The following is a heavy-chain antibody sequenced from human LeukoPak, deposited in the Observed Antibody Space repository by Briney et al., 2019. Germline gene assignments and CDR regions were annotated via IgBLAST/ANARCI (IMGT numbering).Heavy chain of an antibody. CDR2: ISSSDTI. Sequence: PGGSLRLSCAASGFTFSSYSMNWVRQAPGKGLEWVSYISSSDTIYYADSVKGRFTISRDNAKNSLYLQMNSLTDEDTALYYCARDNIWTFDIWGQGTMVAVSS. D-gene: IGHD2/OR15-2a*01. V-gene: IGHV3-48*02. CDR1: GFTFSSYS. CDR3: ARDNIWTFDI. J-gene: IGHJ3*02.